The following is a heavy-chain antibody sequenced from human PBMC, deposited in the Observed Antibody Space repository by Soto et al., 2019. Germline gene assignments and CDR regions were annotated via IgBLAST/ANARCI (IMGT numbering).Heavy chain of an antibody. CDR1: GFTFSNAW. J-gene: IGHJ2*01. D-gene: IGHD4-17*01. CDR2: IKSKSDGGTT. V-gene: IGHV3-15*01. Sequence: EVQLVESGGVLVEPGGSLRLSCAASGFTFSNAWMSWVRQAPGKGLEWVGRIKSKSDGGTTDYAAPVKGRFTFSRDDSKNTLFLQMNSLKTEDPAVYYCTTLTTVTTSRYFDLWGRGTLVTVSS. CDR3: TTLTTVTTSRYFDL.